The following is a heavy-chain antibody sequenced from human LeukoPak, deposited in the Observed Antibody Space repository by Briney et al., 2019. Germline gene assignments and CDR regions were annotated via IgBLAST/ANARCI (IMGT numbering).Heavy chain of an antibody. CDR2: ISSRSSYI. Sequence: GGSLRLSCAASGFTFSSYNMKWVRQAPGKGLEWVSSISSRSSYIFYADSVKGRFTISRDNAKKSLYLQMNSLRAEGTAVYYCAKGGRENDYSNYLDLYWYFDLWGRGTLVTVSS. CDR1: GFTFSSYN. V-gene: IGHV3-21*04. CDR3: AKGGRENDYSNYLDLYWYFDL. J-gene: IGHJ2*01. D-gene: IGHD4-11*01.